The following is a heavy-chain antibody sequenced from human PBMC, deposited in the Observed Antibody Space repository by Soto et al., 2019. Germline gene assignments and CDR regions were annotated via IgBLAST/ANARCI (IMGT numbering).Heavy chain of an antibody. D-gene: IGHD3-22*01. V-gene: IGHV1-46*03. J-gene: IGHJ5*01. CDR3: ARGGSGYSNWFDS. CDR1: GYTFINYY. Sequence: QVQLVQSGAEVKKPGAAVKVSCKASGYTFINYYMHWVRQAPGQGLEWMGLINPSGGGTRYPQRLQGRVIMTRDTSTSTLYMELSSLRSEDTAVYYCARGGSGYSNWFDSWGQGTLVTVSS. CDR2: INPSGGGT.